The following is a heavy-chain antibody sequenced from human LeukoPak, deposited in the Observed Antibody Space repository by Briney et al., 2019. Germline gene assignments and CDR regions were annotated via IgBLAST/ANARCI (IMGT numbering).Heavy chain of an antibody. J-gene: IGHJ4*02. D-gene: IGHD6-13*01. Sequence: SETLSLTXTVSGGSISSYYWSWIRQPAGKGLEWIGRIYTSGSTNYNPSLKSRVTMSVDTSKNQFSLKLSSVAAADTAVYYCAREWGSSWYVDYWGQGTLVTVSS. CDR2: IYTSGST. CDR1: GGSISSYY. CDR3: AREWGSSWYVDY. V-gene: IGHV4-4*07.